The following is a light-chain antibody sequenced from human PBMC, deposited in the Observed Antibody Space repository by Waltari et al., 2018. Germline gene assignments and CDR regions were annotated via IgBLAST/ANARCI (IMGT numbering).Light chain of an antibody. V-gene: IGKV3-20*01. CDR1: QGVSSNY. J-gene: IGKJ2*01. Sequence: SLSPGERATLSCRASQGVSSNYFAWYQQKPGQAPRLLIHGASTRATGIPDRFSGRASGTDFTLTISRLEPEDFAVYFCQQYISSPATFGQGTKLEIK. CDR3: QQYISSPAT. CDR2: GAS.